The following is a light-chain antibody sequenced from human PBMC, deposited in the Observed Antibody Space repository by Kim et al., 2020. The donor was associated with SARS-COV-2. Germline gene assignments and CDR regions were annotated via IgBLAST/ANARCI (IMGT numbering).Light chain of an antibody. CDR3: QQYNTYLLT. Sequence: GSVGDRITITCRASQSISDWLAWYQQKPAKAPKLLIYKASNLESGVPSSFSGSGSGTEFTLTISSLQPDDFATYYCQQYNTYLLTFGGGTKVDIK. CDR1: QSISDW. CDR2: KAS. V-gene: IGKV1-5*03. J-gene: IGKJ4*01.